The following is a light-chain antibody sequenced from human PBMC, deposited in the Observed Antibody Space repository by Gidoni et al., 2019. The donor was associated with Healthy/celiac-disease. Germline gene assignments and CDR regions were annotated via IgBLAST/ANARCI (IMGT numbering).Light chain of an antibody. J-gene: IGKJ1*01. Sequence: IQLTQSPSSLSASVGDRVTITCRASQGIRNYLGWYQQKPGKAPKRLIYAASSLQSGVPSKFSGSGSGTEFTLTISSLQPEDFATYYCLQHNSYPWTFGQGTKVEIK. CDR1: QGIRNY. V-gene: IGKV1-17*01. CDR3: LQHNSYPWT. CDR2: AAS.